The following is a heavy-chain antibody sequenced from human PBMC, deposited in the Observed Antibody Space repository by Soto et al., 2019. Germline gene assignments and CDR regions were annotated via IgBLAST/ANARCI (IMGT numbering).Heavy chain of an antibody. CDR1: GYTFTSYG. J-gene: IGHJ4*02. CDR3: ASLKGDGYNHDY. Sequence: QVQLVQSGAEVKKPGASVKVSCKASGYTFTSYGISWVRQAPGHGLEWMGWISAYSGNTNYAQKFQGRVSMTTDTSTSTAYMELRSLRSDDTAVYYCASLKGDGYNHDYWGQGTLVTVSS. V-gene: IGHV1-18*01. D-gene: IGHD5-12*01. CDR2: ISAYSGNT.